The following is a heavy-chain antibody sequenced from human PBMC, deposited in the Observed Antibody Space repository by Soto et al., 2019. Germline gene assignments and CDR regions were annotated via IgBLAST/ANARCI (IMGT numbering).Heavy chain of an antibody. D-gene: IGHD3-22*01. Sequence: GGSLRLSCAASGFTFSSYSMNWVRQAPGKGLEWVSYISSSSSTIYYADSVKGRFTISRDNAKNSLYLQMNSLRAEDTAVYYCARDFDTYYYDSSGYPDYWGQGTLVTVSS. V-gene: IGHV3-48*01. CDR3: ARDFDTYYYDSSGYPDY. CDR1: GFTFSSYS. CDR2: ISSSSSTI. J-gene: IGHJ4*02.